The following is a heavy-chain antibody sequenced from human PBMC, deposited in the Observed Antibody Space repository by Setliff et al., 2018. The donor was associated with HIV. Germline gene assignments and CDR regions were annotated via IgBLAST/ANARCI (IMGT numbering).Heavy chain of an antibody. CDR2: VYYTGST. CDR3: ARHQGKYYDSSGYSGWFFDL. J-gene: IGHJ2*01. V-gene: IGHV4-59*08. Sequence: SETLSLTCTVSGGSISSYYWSWIRQPPGKGLEWIGYVYYTGSTNYNPSLKSRVTISIDTSKHQFSLKLSPVTAADTAVYYCARHQGKYYDSSGYSGWFFDLWGRGTLVTVSS. CDR1: GGSISSYY. D-gene: IGHD3-22*01.